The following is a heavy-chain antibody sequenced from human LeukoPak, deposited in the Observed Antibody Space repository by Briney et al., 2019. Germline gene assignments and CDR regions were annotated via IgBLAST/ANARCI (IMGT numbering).Heavy chain of an antibody. Sequence: GGSLRLSCAASGFTFSSYAMTWVRQAPGKGPEWVSAISGSGGSTYFADSVKGRFTVSRDNSKDTLYLQMNSLRAEDTAVYYCAKDHQGYWADSFDYWGQGTLVTVSS. D-gene: IGHD6-13*01. CDR3: AKDHQGYWADSFDY. J-gene: IGHJ4*02. V-gene: IGHV3-23*01. CDR2: ISGSGGST. CDR1: GFTFSSYA.